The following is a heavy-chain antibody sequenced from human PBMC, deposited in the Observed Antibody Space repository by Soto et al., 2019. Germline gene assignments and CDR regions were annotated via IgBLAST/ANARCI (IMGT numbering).Heavy chain of an antibody. Sequence: SETLSLTCTVSGGSVSGGSYYWSWIRQPPGKGLEWIGYIYYSGSTNYNPSLKSRVTISVDTSKNQFSLKLSSVTAADTAVYYCASLHPLRYFDWLPSYYYYYGMDVWGQGTTVTVSS. V-gene: IGHV4-61*01. CDR1: GGSVSGGSYY. J-gene: IGHJ6*02. CDR3: ASLHPLRYFDWLPSYYYYYGMDV. D-gene: IGHD3-9*01. CDR2: IYYSGST.